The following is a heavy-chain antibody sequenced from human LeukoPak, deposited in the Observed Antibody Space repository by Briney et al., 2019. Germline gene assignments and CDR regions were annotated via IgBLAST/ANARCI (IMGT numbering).Heavy chain of an antibody. V-gene: IGHV3-23*01. D-gene: IGHD1-20*01. J-gene: IGHJ4*02. CDR3: AKTNWIDNPYYFDC. Sequence: GGSLRLSCAASGFTFSAYVMTWVRQAPGRGLEWVSAISGKGDNTYYADSVKGRFTISRDNSKNTLYLQVNSLRAEDTAVYFCAKTNWIDNPYYFDCWGQGTLVTVSS. CDR1: GFTFSAYV. CDR2: ISGKGDNT.